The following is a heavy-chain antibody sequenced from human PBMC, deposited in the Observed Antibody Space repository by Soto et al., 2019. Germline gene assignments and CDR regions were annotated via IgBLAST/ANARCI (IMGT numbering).Heavy chain of an antibody. CDR2: ISYDGSNK. CDR3: AKDPQLLRYYYYGMDV. CDR1: GFTFSSYG. J-gene: IGHJ6*02. V-gene: IGHV3-30*18. Sequence: QVQLVESGGGVVQPGRSLRLSCAASGFTFSSYGMHWVRQAPGKGLEWGAVISYDGSNKYYADTVKGRFTISRDNSKNTLYLQMNSLSAEDTAVYYCAKDPQLLRYYYYGMDVWGQGTTVTVSS. D-gene: IGHD2-2*01.